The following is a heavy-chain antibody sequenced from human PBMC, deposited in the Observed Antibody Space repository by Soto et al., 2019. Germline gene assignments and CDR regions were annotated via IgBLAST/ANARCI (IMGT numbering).Heavy chain of an antibody. J-gene: IGHJ4*02. CDR2: ISPMFGAA. CDR3: AREVQVHTPAFVY. Sequence: QVQLVQSGAEMKKPGSSVKVSCQSSGGTFNTYAMNWVRQAPGQGPEWMGDISPMFGAANYAPKFQVRVTIPADESTGTSYMQLSSLTSEDTAPFFCAREVQVHTPAFVYWGQGTLVTVSS. CDR1: GGTFNTYA. V-gene: IGHV1-69*19. D-gene: IGHD3-10*01.